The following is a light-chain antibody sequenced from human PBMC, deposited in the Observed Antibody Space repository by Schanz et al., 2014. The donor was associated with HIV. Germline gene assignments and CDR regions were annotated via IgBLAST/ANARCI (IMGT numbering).Light chain of an antibody. V-gene: IGLV2-14*03. CDR1: SSDVGGYDY. Sequence: QSALTQPASVSGSPGQSITISCTGDSSDVGGYDYVSWYQQHPDKAPKLIIYDVSNRPSGVSNRFSGSKSGNTASLTISGLQAEDEADYYCSAWDDSLNGWVFGGGTKLTVL. CDR3: SAWDDSLNGWV. J-gene: IGLJ3*02. CDR2: DVS.